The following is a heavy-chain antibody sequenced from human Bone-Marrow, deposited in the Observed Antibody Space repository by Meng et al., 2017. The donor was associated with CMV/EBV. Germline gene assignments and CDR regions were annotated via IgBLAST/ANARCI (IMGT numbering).Heavy chain of an antibody. D-gene: IGHD2-2*03. CDR3: ARLDLVFTHEE. CDR2: IYYSGST. J-gene: IGHJ4*02. CDR1: GGSVSSGSYY. V-gene: IGHV4-61*01. Sequence: SETLPLTCTVSGGSVSSGSYYWSWIRQPPGKGLEWIGYIYYSGSTNYNPSLKSRVTISVDTSKNQFSLKPSSVTAADTAVYYCARLDLVFTHEEWGQGTLVTVSS.